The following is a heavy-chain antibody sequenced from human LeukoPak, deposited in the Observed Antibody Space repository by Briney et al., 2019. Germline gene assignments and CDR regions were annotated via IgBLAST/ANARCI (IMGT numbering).Heavy chain of an antibody. J-gene: IGHJ4*02. Sequence: PGTSLRLSCAASGFTFSTYGIHWVRQAPGKGLEWVTFISYDATTKSYADSVKGRFTISRDNSKNTVYLQMNSLSGDDTAVYYCAKAGRSFVMVTAHFDYWGQGTLVTVSS. CDR2: ISYDATTK. CDR1: GFTFSTYG. D-gene: IGHD2-21*02. V-gene: IGHV3-30*18. CDR3: AKAGRSFVMVTAHFDY.